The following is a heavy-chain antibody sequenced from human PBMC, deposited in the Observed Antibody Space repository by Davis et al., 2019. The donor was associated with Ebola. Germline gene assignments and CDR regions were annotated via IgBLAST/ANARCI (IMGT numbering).Heavy chain of an antibody. Sequence: SVKVSCKASGVTFSSYAISWVRQAPGQGLERMGGIIPIFGTANYAQKFQRRVTITADESTSTAYMELSSLRSEDTAVYYCARESVQLWETYYYYGMDVWGQGTTVTVSS. CDR1: GVTFSSYA. CDR3: ARESVQLWETYYYYGMDV. CDR2: IIPIFGTA. V-gene: IGHV1-69*13. J-gene: IGHJ6*02. D-gene: IGHD5-18*01.